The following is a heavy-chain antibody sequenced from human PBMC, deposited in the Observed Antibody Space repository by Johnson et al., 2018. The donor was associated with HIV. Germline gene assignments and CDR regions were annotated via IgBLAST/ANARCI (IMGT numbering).Heavy chain of an antibody. Sequence: MQLVESGGGLVQPGGSLRLSCAATGFTFRTHWMTWVRQAPGKGREWVASIKSDGSEKKYVDSVKGRFIISRDNAKNSMYLQMKSLRVDDTAVYYCARERVGGWEDALDMWGQGTMVTVSS. D-gene: IGHD6-19*01. J-gene: IGHJ3*02. V-gene: IGHV3-7*01. CDR3: ARERVGGWEDALDM. CDR2: IKSDGSEK. CDR1: GFTFRTHW.